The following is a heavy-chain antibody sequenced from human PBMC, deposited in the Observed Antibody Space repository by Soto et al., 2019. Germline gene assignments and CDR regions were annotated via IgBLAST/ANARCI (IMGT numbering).Heavy chain of an antibody. CDR2: ISWSSGSI. CDR3: AKDRGYNYGYFDY. D-gene: IGHD5-18*01. V-gene: IGHV3-9*01. J-gene: IGHJ4*02. CDR1: GLTFDDYA. Sequence: PGGSLRLSCAASGLTFDDYAIHWVRQAPGKGLEWVSGISWSSGSIGYADSVKGRFTISRDNAKNSLYLQMNSLRAEDTALYYCAKDRGYNYGYFDYWGQGTPVTVSS.